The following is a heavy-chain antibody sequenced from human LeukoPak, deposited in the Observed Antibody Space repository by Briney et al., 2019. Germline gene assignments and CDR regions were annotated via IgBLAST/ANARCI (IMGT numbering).Heavy chain of an antibody. D-gene: IGHD5-12*01. J-gene: IGHJ4*02. CDR3: ARGPRLRLAKNFDY. CDR1: GGSFSGYY. CDR2: INHSGST. V-gene: IGHV4-34*01. Sequence: PSETLSLTCAVYGGSFSGYYWSWIRQPPGKGLEWIGEINHSGSTNYNPSLKSRVTISVDTSKNQFSLKLCSVTAADTAVYYCARGPRLRLAKNFDYWGQGTLVTVSS.